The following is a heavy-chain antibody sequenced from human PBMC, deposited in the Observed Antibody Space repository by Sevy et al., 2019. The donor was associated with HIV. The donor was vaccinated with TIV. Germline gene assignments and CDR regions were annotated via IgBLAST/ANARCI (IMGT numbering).Heavy chain of an antibody. J-gene: IGHJ4*02. Sequence: GGSLRLSCSASGFPFNKEWMSCVRQAPGKGLEWVGRIKSKKDGGATDYAAPANGRFTISRDDSKNTLYLQMNSLKIEDTGFYYCSSQGERYWGLGTLVTVSS. CDR2: IKSKKDGGAT. CDR3: SSQGERY. D-gene: IGHD3-16*01. CDR1: GFPFNKEW. V-gene: IGHV3-15*01.